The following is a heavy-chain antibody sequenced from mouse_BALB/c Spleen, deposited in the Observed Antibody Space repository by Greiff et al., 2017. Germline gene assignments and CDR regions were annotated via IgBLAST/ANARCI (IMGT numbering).Heavy chain of an antibody. V-gene: IGHV6-6*02. CDR3: TVTTAAGFAY. J-gene: IGHJ3*01. CDR2: IRLKSDNYAT. Sequence: EVKVEESGGGLVQPGGSMKLSCVASGFTFSSYWMSWVRQSPEKGLEWVAEIRLKSDNYATHYAESVKGKFTISRDDSKSRLYLQMNSLRAEDTGIYYCTVTTAAGFAYWGQGTLVTVSA. CDR1: GFTFSSYW. D-gene: IGHD1-2*01.